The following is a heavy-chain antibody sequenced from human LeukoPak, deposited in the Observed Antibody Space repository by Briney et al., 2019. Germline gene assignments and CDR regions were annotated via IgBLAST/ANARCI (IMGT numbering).Heavy chain of an antibody. Sequence: SVKVSCKASGGTFSSYAISWVRQAPGQGLEWMGGIIPIFGTANYAQKFQGRVTITADKSTSTAYMELSSLRSEDTAVYYCARDRGSGSYDNWFDPWGQGTLVTVSS. J-gene: IGHJ5*02. CDR3: ARDRGSGSYDNWFDP. D-gene: IGHD3-10*01. CDR2: IIPIFGTA. V-gene: IGHV1-69*06. CDR1: GGTFSSYA.